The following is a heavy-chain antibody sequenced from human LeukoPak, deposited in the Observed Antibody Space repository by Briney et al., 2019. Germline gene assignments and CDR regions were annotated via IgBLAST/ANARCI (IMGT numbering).Heavy chain of an antibody. Sequence: SGTLSLTCTVSGGSISSFYWSWVRQPPGKGLGWIGYIYYSGSTNYNPSLKSRVTISVDTSKNQFSLKLSSVTAADTAVYYCARPLVKSSSWYAMGYWGQGTLVTVSS. CDR3: ARPLVKSSSWYAMGY. V-gene: IGHV4-59*08. D-gene: IGHD6-13*01. CDR2: IYYSGST. CDR1: GGSISSFY. J-gene: IGHJ4*02.